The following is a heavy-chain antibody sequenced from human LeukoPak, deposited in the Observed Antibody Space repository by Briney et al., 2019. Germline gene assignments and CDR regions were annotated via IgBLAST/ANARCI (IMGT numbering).Heavy chain of an antibody. CDR1: GYTFTSYG. CDR3: ARVGCSSTSCYANYGMDV. V-gene: IGHV1-18*01. CDR2: ISAYNGNT. Sequence: ASVKVSCTASGYTFTSYGISWGRQAPGQGLEWMGWISAYNGNTNYAQKLQGRVTMTTDTSTSTAYMELSSLRSDDTAVYYCARVGCSSTSCYANYGMDVWGQGTTVTVSS. D-gene: IGHD2-2*01. J-gene: IGHJ6*02.